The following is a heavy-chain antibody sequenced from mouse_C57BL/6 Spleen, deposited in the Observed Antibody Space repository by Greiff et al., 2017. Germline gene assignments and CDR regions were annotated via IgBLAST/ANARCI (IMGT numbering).Heavy chain of an antibody. J-gene: IGHJ1*03. CDR2: ISYSGST. V-gene: IGHV3-8*01. CDR3: AYGGNGYYLWYFDV. D-gene: IGHD2-3*01. CDR1: GYSITSDY. Sequence: DVKLQESGPGLAKPSQTLSLTCSVTGYSITSDYWNWIRKFPGNKLEYMGYISYSGSTYYNPSLKSRISITRDTSKNQYYLQLNSVTTEETATYYCAYGGNGYYLWYFDVWGTGTTVTVSS.